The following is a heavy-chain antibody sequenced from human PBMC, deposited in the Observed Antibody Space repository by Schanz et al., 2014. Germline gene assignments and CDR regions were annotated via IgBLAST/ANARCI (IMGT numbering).Heavy chain of an antibody. CDR3: ARDGEAAAGCDY. Sequence: QVQLVQSGAEVKKPGASVKVSCKASGYTFTSYDINWVRQAPGQGLEWMGLINPYDDTIDYAKKFQGRVNMTRDTSTSTVYMELSSLRSEDTAVYYCARDGEAAAGCDYWGQGTLVTVSS. CDR1: GYTFTSYD. J-gene: IGHJ4*02. CDR2: INPYDDTI. V-gene: IGHV1-46*03. D-gene: IGHD6-13*01.